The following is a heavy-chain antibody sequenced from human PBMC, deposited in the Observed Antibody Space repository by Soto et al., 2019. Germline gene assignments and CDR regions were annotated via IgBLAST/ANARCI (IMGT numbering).Heavy chain of an antibody. CDR3: AHRRDMIYSSGWYRDY. Sequence: QITLKESGPPLVKPTQTLTLTCTFSGFSLSTSGVGVGWIRQPPGKALEWLALIYWDDDKRYSPSLKSRLTITKDTSKNQVVLTMTNMDPVDTATYYCAHRRDMIYSSGWYRDYWGQGTLVTVSS. D-gene: IGHD6-19*01. CDR1: GFSLSTSGVG. J-gene: IGHJ4*02. V-gene: IGHV2-5*02. CDR2: IYWDDDK.